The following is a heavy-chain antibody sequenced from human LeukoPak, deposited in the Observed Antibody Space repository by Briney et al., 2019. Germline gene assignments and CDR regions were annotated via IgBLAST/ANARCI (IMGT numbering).Heavy chain of an antibody. V-gene: IGHV3-30*18. Sequence: PGGSLRLSCAASGFTFSNYGMHWVRQAPGKGLEWVAVISYDGSNKYYADSVKGRFTISRDNSKNTLYLQMNSLRAEDTAVYYCAKDYYGSGSLPDYWGQGTLVTVSS. J-gene: IGHJ4*02. D-gene: IGHD3-10*01. CDR1: GFTFSNYG. CDR2: ISYDGSNK. CDR3: AKDYYGSGSLPDY.